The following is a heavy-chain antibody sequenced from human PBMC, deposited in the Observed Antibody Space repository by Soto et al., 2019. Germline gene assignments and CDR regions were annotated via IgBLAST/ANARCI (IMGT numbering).Heavy chain of an antibody. J-gene: IGHJ4*02. CDR1: GGSISGYY. V-gene: IGHV4-59*12. D-gene: IGHD2-8*02. CDR2: VYYSGST. CDR3: AKFTARRVTGLPWYFDY. Sequence: PSETLSLTCTLSGGSISGYYWSWIRQPPGKGLEWIGYVYYSGSTKYNPSLESRVTISVDMSNNQFSLMLTSVTAEDTAVYYCAKFTARRVTGLPWYFDYWGQGTLVTVSS.